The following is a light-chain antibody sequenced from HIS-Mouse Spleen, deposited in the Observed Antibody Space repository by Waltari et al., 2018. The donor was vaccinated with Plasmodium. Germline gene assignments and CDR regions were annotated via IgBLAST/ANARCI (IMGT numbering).Light chain of an antibody. V-gene: IGLV3-25*03. CDR2: KDS. CDR3: QSADSSGTYRV. J-gene: IGLJ2*01. Sequence: SYELTQPPSVSVSPGQTARITFCGEASPKQYAYWYPQKPGQAPVLVIYKDSERPPGIPERFSGSSSGTTVTLTISGVQAEDEADYYCQSADSSGTYRVFGGGTKLTV. CDR1: ASPKQY.